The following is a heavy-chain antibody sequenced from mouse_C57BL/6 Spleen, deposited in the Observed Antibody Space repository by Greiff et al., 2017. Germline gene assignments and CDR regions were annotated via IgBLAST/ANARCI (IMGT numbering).Heavy chain of an antibody. CDR3: TRVTLRFDY. D-gene: IGHD1-1*01. Sequence: QVQLKESGAELVRPGASVTLSCKASGYTFTDYEMHWVKQTPVHGLEWIGAIDPETGGTAYNQKFKGKAILTADKSSSTAYMELRSLTSEDSAVYYCTRVTLRFDYWGQGTTLTVSS. J-gene: IGHJ2*01. V-gene: IGHV1-15*01. CDR2: IDPETGGT. CDR1: GYTFTDYE.